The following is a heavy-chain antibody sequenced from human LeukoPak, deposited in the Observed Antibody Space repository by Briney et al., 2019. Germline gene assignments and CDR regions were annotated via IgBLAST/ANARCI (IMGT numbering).Heavy chain of an antibody. Sequence: SETLSLTCTVSGGSISSSSYYWGWIRQPPGKGLEWIGTIYYSGGTYYNPSLKSRVTISVDTSKNQFSLKLSSVTAADTAVYYCARALNWFDPWGQGALVTVSS. V-gene: IGHV4-39*07. J-gene: IGHJ5*02. CDR2: IYYSGGT. CDR1: GGSISSSSYY. CDR3: ARALNWFDP.